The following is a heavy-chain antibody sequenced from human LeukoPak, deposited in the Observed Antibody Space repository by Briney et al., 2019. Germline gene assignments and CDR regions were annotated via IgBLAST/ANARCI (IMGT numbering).Heavy chain of an antibody. Sequence: SETLSLTCSVSGGSISSDYWSWIRQPPGRGLEWIGFIYYSGGTNYNPSLKSRVTISVDTSKNQFSLKLSSVTAADTAVYYCARTWSSSGWYSFDFWGQGTLVTVSS. D-gene: IGHD6-19*01. CDR2: IYYSGGT. CDR3: ARTWSSSGWYSFDF. J-gene: IGHJ4*02. V-gene: IGHV4-59*08. CDR1: GGSISSDY.